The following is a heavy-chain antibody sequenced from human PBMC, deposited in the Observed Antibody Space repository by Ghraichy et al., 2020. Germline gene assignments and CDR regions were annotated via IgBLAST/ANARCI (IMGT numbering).Heavy chain of an antibody. J-gene: IGHJ6*02. CDR3: ARITMVRGALYYYYGMDV. V-gene: IGHV2-70*01. D-gene: IGHD3-10*01. CDR1: GFSLSTSGMC. CDR2: IDWDDDK. Sequence: SGPTLVKPTQTLTLTCTFSGFSLSTSGMCVSWIRQPPGKALEWLALIDWDDDKYYSTSLKTRLTISKDTSKNQVVLTMTNMDPVDTATYYCARITMVRGALYYYYGMDVWGQGTTVTVSS.